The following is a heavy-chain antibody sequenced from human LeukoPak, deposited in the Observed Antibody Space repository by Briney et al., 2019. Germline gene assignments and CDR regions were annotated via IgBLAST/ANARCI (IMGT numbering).Heavy chain of an antibody. J-gene: IGHJ5*02. CDR3: ARVPGVYYDRLTGYGSGWFDP. Sequence: ASVKVSCKASGYTFTSYDINWVRQATGQGLEWMGWMNPNSGNTGYAQKFQGRVTITRNTSISTAYMELSSLRSEDTAVYYCARVPGVYYDRLTGYGSGWFDPWGQGTLVTVSS. D-gene: IGHD3-9*01. CDR2: MNPNSGNT. CDR1: GYTFTSYD. V-gene: IGHV1-8*03.